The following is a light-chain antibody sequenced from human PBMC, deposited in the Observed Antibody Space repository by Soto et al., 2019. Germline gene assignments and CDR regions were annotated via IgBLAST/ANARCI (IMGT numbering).Light chain of an antibody. CDR3: SSYTSTSPYV. CDR2: EVN. V-gene: IGLV2-14*01. Sequence: QSVLTQPASVSGSPGQSITISCTGTSSDVGAYNQVSWYQHHPGKAPTLMIYEVNNRPSGVSNRFSGSKSGNTASLTISGLQAEDEADYYCSSYTSTSPYVFGGGTQLTVL. J-gene: IGLJ7*01. CDR1: SSDVGAYNQ.